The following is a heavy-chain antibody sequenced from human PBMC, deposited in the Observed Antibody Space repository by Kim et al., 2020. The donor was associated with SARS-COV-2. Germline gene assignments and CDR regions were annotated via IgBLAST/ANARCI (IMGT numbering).Heavy chain of an antibody. CDR3: ARDRDIVATIGGFHY. V-gene: IGHV1-69*13. J-gene: IGHJ4*02. D-gene: IGHD5-12*01. CDR2: IIPIFGTA. CDR1: GGTFSSYA. Sequence: SVKVSCKASGGTFSSYAISWVRQAPGQGLEWMGGIIPIFGTANYAQKFQGRVTITADESTSTAYMELSSLRSEDTAVYYCARDRDIVATIGGFHYWGQGTLVTVSS.